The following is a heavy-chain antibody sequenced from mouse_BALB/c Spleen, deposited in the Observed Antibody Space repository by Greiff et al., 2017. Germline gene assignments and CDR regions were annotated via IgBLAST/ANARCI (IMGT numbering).Heavy chain of an antibody. CDR2: ISSGGSYT. V-gene: IGHV5-9-4*01. J-gene: IGHJ2*01. CDR1: GFTFSSYA. CDR3: ARDRDGGYYFDY. D-gene: IGHD2-3*01. Sequence: EVQRVESGGGLVKPGGSLKLSCAASGFTFSSYAMSWVRQSPEKRLEWVAEISSGGSYTYYPDTVTGRFTISRDNAKNTLYLEMSSLRSEDTAMYYCARDRDGGYYFDYWGQGTTLTVSS.